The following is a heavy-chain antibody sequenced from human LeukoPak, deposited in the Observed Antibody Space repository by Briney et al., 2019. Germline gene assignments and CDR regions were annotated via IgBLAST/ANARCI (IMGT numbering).Heavy chain of an antibody. D-gene: IGHD6-19*01. CDR1: GGSISSYY. Sequence: SETLSLTCTVSGGSISSYYWSWIRQPPGKGLEWIGYIYYSGSTNYNPSLKSRVTISVDTSKNQFSLKLSSVTAADTAVCYCARVDSSGWSGAFDYWGQGTLVTVSS. CDR2: IYYSGST. CDR3: ARVDSSGWSGAFDY. V-gene: IGHV4-59*01. J-gene: IGHJ4*02.